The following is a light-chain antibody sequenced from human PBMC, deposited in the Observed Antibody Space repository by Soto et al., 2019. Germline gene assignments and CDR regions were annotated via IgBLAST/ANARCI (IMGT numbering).Light chain of an antibody. CDR1: QSVSSY. V-gene: IGKV3-11*01. CDR3: QQRYTWPPT. Sequence: EVVLTQSPDTLSLSPGARATLSCRASQSVSSYLAWYQQKHGQAPRLLIFDASRRATGIPARFSGSASGTDFTLTISSLEPEDFAVYYCQQRYTWPPTFGGGAKVEIK. CDR2: DAS. J-gene: IGKJ4*01.